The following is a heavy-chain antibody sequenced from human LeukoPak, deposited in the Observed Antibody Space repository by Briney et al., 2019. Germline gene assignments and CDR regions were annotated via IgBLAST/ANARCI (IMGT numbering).Heavy chain of an antibody. Sequence: GGSLRLSCAASGFMFSSYDMNWVRQGPGKGLEWVSYISGSGTTIHSADSVKGRFTISRDNVKNSLYLDMESLRVEDTAVYYCATVGYFDSSPDDYWGQGTLVTVSS. CDR2: ISGSGTTI. J-gene: IGHJ4*02. V-gene: IGHV3-48*03. CDR1: GFMFSSYD. D-gene: IGHD3-9*01. CDR3: ATVGYFDSSPDDY.